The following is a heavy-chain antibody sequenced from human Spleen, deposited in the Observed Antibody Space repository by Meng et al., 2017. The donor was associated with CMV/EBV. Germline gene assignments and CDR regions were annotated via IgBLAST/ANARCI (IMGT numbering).Heavy chain of an antibody. CDR1: GFAFDDSP. V-gene: IGHV3-43D*03. CDR2: FNWDSGST. CDR3: AKGRQGWELFLDS. J-gene: IGHJ4*02. D-gene: IGHD4-23*01. Sequence: ASGFAFDDSPIHCVRRVPGKCPELLSFFNWDSGSTDYADSVKDRFTISRANSKNSLYLQMRSLRGEDTAVYYCAKGRQGWELFLDSWGQGTLVTVSS.